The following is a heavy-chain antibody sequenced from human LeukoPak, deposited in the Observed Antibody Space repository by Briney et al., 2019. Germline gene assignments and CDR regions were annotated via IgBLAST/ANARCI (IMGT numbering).Heavy chain of an antibody. J-gene: IGHJ4*02. Sequence: SQTLSLTCTVSGGSISSGDYYWSWIRQPPGKGLEWIGEINHSGSTNYNPSLKSRVTISVDTSKNQFSLKLSSVTAADTAVYYCARDTLPRQLDYYFDYWGQGTLVTVSS. CDR1: GGSISSGDYY. CDR2: INHSGST. V-gene: IGHV4-30-4*08. D-gene: IGHD3/OR15-3a*01. CDR3: ARDTLPRQLDYYFDY.